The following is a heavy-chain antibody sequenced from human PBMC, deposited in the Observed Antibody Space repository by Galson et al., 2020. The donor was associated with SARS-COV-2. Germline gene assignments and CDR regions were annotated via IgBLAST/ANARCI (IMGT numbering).Heavy chain of an antibody. V-gene: IGHV1-18*04. J-gene: IGHJ4*02. CDR2: TSANNGTT. CDR1: GYTFTSND. CDR3: AREGGYYYDSSGLLDY. Sequence: ASVKVSCNASGYTFTSNDISWVRQAPAQRLEWMGWTSANNGTTNYAQKLQGRVTMTTDTSTSTAYMELRSLRSDDTAVYYCAREGGYYYDSSGLLDYWGQGTLVTVSS. D-gene: IGHD3-22*01.